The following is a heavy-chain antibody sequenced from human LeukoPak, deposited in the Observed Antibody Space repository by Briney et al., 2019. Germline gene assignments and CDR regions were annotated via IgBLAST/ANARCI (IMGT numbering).Heavy chain of an antibody. J-gene: IGHJ6*04. CDR1: GFTFGDYA. CDR2: IRSKAYGGTT. D-gene: IGHD3-16*02. Sequence: GGSLRLSCTASGFTFGDYAMSWVRQAPGKGLEWAGFIRSKAYGGTTEYAASVKGRFTISRDDSKSIAYLQMNSLKTEDTAVYYCTRDPEAYDYVWGSYRFYYYYYGMDVWGKGTTVTVSS. V-gene: IGHV3-49*04. CDR3: TRDPEAYDYVWGSYRFYYYYYGMDV.